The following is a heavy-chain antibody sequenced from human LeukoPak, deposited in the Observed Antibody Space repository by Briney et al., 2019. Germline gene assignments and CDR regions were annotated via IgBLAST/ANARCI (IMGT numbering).Heavy chain of an antibody. Sequence: SETLSLTCIVSGGSINSYYWSWIRQPAGKGLEWIGRIYSSGTTNYNPSLESRVTMSVDTSKNQFSLKLYSLTAADTAVYYCAKTIYGDYINCFDPWGQGTLVTVSS. D-gene: IGHD4-17*01. CDR3: AKTIYGDYINCFDP. V-gene: IGHV4-4*07. CDR1: GGSINSYY. CDR2: IYSSGTT. J-gene: IGHJ5*02.